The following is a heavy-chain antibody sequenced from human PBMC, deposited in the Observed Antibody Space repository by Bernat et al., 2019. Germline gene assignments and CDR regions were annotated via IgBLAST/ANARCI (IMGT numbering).Heavy chain of an antibody. Sequence: VQLVESGGGLVQPGGSLRLSCAASGFTFSSYWMSWVRQAPGKGLEWVAVISYDGSNKYYADSVKGRFTISRDNSKNTLYLQMNSLRAEDTAVYYCAKDREKDMITFGGVIDYWGQGTLVTVSS. J-gene: IGHJ4*02. CDR1: GFTFSSYW. D-gene: IGHD3-16*02. V-gene: IGHV3-30*18. CDR2: ISYDGSNK. CDR3: AKDREKDMITFGGVIDY.